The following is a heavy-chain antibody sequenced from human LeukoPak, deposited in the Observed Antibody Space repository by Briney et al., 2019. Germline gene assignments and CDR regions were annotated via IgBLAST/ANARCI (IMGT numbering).Heavy chain of an antibody. CDR1: GFTFGDYT. V-gene: IGHV3-49*04. J-gene: IGHJ3*02. D-gene: IGHD2-2*01. CDR3: TRNADCSGTTCYVFGLSVFDI. Sequence: PGGSLRLSCTASGFTFGDYTMSWVRQAPGKGLEWVGFIRRTAYGGTTEYAASVKDRFTISRDDSKTIAYLQMNSLKTEDTALYYCTRNADCSGTTCYVFGLSVFDIWGQGTMVTVSS. CDR2: IRRTAYGGTT.